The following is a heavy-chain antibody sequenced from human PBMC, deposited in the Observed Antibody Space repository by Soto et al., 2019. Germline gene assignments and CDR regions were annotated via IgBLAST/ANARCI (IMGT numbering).Heavy chain of an antibody. D-gene: IGHD3-9*01. CDR2: IYYRGNT. Sequence: TSETLSLSCTVSGGSISSYYWSWIRKPPGKGLEWIGYIYYRGNTYYNPSLKTRVTISLDKSKSQLSLKLNSVTAADSAVYFCARLEGLATISYYFDYWGQGTLVTVSS. J-gene: IGHJ4*02. V-gene: IGHV4-59*08. CDR1: GGSISSYY. CDR3: ARLEGLATISYYFDY.